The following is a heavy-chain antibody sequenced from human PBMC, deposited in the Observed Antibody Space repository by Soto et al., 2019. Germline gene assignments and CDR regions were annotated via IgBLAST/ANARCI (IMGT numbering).Heavy chain of an antibody. D-gene: IGHD3-16*01. CDR2: INTYNGNT. Sequence: QVQLVQSGAEVKNPGASVKVSCKASGYTFTRYGIGWARQAPGQGLEWMGWINTYNGNTNYAQNVQGSVTLTTDTSTSTAYMELRSLRSNDTDIYYCAMVDVYVTPSPQDVWGQGTTVIVSS. CDR1: GYTFTRYG. J-gene: IGHJ6*02. V-gene: IGHV1-18*01. CDR3: AMVDVYVTPSPQDV.